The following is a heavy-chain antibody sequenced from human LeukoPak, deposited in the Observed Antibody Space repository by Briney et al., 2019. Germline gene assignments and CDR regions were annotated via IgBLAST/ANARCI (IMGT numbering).Heavy chain of an antibody. CDR2: ISSSTSTI. Sequence: PGGSLRLSCTAPGFTFNNAWMSWVRQAPGKGLEWVSYISSSTSTIYYADSVKGRFTISSDNARNSLFLQMNSLRAEDTAVYYCARGGRIAAEGTVDWGQGTLVTVSS. J-gene: IGHJ4*02. CDR3: ARGGRIAAEGTVD. CDR1: GFTFNNAW. V-gene: IGHV3-48*04. D-gene: IGHD6-13*01.